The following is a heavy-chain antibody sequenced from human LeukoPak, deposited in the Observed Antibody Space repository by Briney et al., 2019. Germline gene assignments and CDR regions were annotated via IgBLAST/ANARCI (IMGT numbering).Heavy chain of an antibody. Sequence: GGSLRLSCAASGFTFSSYAMHWVRQAPGKGLEWVAFISYDGSNKYYADSVKGRFTISRDNSKNTLYLQMNSLRAEDTAVYYCTGGGSSLSLFDYWGQGTLVTVSS. CDR1: GFTFSSYA. V-gene: IGHV3-30*04. J-gene: IGHJ4*02. D-gene: IGHD1-26*01. CDR3: TGGGSSLSLFDY. CDR2: ISYDGSNK.